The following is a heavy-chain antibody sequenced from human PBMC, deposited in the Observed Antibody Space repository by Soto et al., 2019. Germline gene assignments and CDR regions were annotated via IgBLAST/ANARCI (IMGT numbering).Heavy chain of an antibody. CDR3: AKDMSYGFFGSSFYGMDV. CDR1: GFTFDDYA. CDR2: ISWNSGSI. Sequence: PGGSLSLSCAASGFTFDDYAMHWVRQAPGKGLEWVSGISWNSGSIGYADSVKGRFTISRDNAKNSLCLQMNSLRAEDTALYYCAKDMSYGFFGSSFYGMDVWGQGTTVTVSS. J-gene: IGHJ6*02. D-gene: IGHD5-18*01. V-gene: IGHV3-9*01.